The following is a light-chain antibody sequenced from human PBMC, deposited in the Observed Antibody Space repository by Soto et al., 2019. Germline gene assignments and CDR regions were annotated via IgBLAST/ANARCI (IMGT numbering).Light chain of an antibody. CDR3: SSYTASSTYV. CDR1: SSDVGGYNY. J-gene: IGLJ1*01. Sequence: ALTQPASVSGSPGQSITISCTGTSSDVGGYNYVSWYQHHPGKAPKLMIFDVSNRPSGVSNRFSGSKSGNTASLTISGLQAADEADYYCSSYTASSTYVFGTGTKVTVL. V-gene: IGLV2-14*03. CDR2: DVS.